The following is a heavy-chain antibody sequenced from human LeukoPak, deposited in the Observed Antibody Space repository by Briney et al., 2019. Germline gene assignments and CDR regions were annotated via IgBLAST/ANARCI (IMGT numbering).Heavy chain of an antibody. CDR3: ARETRVRWTDY. CDR1: GFTFSSYE. V-gene: IGHV3-48*03. Sequence: GGSLRLSCAASGFTFSSYEMNWVRQAPGKGLEWLSYISSSGTTIYYADSVRGRFTISRDNAKNSLYLQMNSLRAEDTAVYYCARETRVRWTDYWGQGILVTVSS. D-gene: IGHD5-24*01. J-gene: IGHJ4*02. CDR2: ISSSGTTI.